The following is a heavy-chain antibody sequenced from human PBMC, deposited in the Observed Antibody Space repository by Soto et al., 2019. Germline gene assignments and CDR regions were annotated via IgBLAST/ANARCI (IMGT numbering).Heavy chain of an antibody. J-gene: IGHJ4*02. CDR3: ARGTAFDY. CDR1: GGTFSSYT. CDR2: IIPILGIA. Sequence: SVKVSCKASGGTFSSYTISWVRQAPGQGLEWMGRIIPILGIANYAQKFQGRVTITTDTSASTAYMELSSLRSEDTAVYYCARGTAFDYWGQGTLVTVSS. D-gene: IGHD1-1*01. V-gene: IGHV1-69*02.